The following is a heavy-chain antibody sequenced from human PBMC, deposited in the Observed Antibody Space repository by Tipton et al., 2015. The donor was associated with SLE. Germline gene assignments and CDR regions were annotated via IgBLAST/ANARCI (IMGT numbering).Heavy chain of an antibody. CDR3: ARVSVVDTAMG. V-gene: IGHV4-34*01. J-gene: IGHJ4*02. Sequence: TLSLTCAVYGGSFSGYYWSWIRQPPGKGLEWIGEINHSGSTNYNPSLKSRVTISVDTSKNQFSLKLSSVTAADTAVYYCARVSVVDTAMGWGQGTLVTVPS. CDR2: INHSGST. CDR1: GGSFSGYY. D-gene: IGHD5-18*01.